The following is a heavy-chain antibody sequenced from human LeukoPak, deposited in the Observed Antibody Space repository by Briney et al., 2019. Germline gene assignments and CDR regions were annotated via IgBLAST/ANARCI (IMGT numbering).Heavy chain of an antibody. J-gene: IGHJ4*02. CDR3: ARGVPYYYDSSGYYRYYFDY. D-gene: IGHD3-22*01. Sequence: PSETLSLTCTVSGGSISSYYWSWIRQPPGKGLEWIGYIYYSGSTNYNPSLKSRVTISVDTSKNQFSLKLSSVTAADTAVYYCARGVPYYYDSSGYYRYYFDYWGQGTLLTVSS. CDR2: IYYSGST. CDR1: GGSISSYY. V-gene: IGHV4-59*01.